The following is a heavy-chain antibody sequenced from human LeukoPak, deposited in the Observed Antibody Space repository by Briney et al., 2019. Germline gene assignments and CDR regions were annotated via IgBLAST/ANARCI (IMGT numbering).Heavy chain of an antibody. CDR1: GFTFSSYA. J-gene: IGHJ4*02. Sequence: GGSLRLSCAASGFTFSSYAMSWVRQAPGKGLEWVSAISGSGGSTYYADSVKGRFTISRDNSKNTLYLQMNSLRAEDTAVYYCAKEITIFGAVPYYFDYWGQGTLVTVSS. V-gene: IGHV3-23*01. CDR3: AKEITIFGAVPYYFDY. CDR2: ISGSGGST. D-gene: IGHD3-3*01.